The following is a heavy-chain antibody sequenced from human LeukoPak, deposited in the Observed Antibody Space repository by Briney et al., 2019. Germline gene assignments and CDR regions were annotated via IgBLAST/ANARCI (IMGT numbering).Heavy chain of an antibody. CDR2: ISSSWTT. V-gene: IGHV4-4*07. D-gene: IGHD3-10*01. CDR3: ARDGGSGSFT. Sequence: SETLSLTCTVSGGSINGYYWSWIRQPAGEGPEWIGRISSSWTTNYNPSLKSRITVSVNTSKNQFSLRLNSLTAADTAVYYCARDGGSGSFTWGQGTLVTVSS. CDR1: GGSINGYY. J-gene: IGHJ1*01.